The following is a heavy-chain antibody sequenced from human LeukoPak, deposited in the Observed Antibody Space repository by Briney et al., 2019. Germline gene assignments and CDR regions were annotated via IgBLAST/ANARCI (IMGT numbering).Heavy chain of an antibody. CDR1: GFTFSSYW. J-gene: IGHJ4*02. V-gene: IGHV3-23*01. CDR2: ISGSGGST. CDR3: AKGTDFWSGSIDY. Sequence: GGSLRLSCAASGFTFSSYWMNWARQAPGKGLEWVSAISGSGGSTYYADSVKGRFTISRDNSKNTLYLQMNSLRAEDTAVYYCAKGTDFWSGSIDYWGQGTLVTVSS. D-gene: IGHD3-3*01.